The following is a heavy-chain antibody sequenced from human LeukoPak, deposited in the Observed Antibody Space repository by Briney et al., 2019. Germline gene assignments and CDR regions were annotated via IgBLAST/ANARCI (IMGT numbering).Heavy chain of an antibody. V-gene: IGHV5-51*01. CDR1: GYTFTSYW. J-gene: IGHJ4*02. CDR2: IYPGDSDT. Sequence: GESLKISCKGSGYTFTSYWIGWVRQMPGKGVEGMGIIYPGDSDTRYSPSFQGQVTISADKSINTAYLQWSTLKASDTAMYYCARGYYYDSSGYPYYWGQGTLVTVSS. D-gene: IGHD3-22*01. CDR3: ARGYYYDSSGYPYY.